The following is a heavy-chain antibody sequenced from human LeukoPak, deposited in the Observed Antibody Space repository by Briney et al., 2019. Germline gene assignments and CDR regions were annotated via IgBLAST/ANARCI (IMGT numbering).Heavy chain of an antibody. CDR2: IYYSGST. J-gene: IGHJ4*02. Sequence: SETLSLTCTVSGGSISSSSYYWGWIRQPPGKGLEWIGSIYYSGSTYYNPSLKSRVTISVDTSKNQFSLKLSSVTAADTAVYYCARLAAAGEYYFDYWGQGTLVTVSS. CDR1: GGSISSSSYY. V-gene: IGHV4-39*07. D-gene: IGHD6-13*01. CDR3: ARLAAAGEYYFDY.